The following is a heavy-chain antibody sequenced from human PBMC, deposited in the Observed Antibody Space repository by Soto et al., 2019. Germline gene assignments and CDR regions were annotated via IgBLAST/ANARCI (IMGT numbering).Heavy chain of an antibody. CDR2: MYYTGST. D-gene: IGHD3-22*01. V-gene: IGHV4-31*03. CDR1: GGSISSGGYY. J-gene: IGHJ3*02. Sequence: SETLSLTCTVSGGSISSGGYYWSWIRQHPGKGLEWIGYMYYTGSTYYNPSLKSRVTISADTSTNQFSLNLSSVTAADTAVYYCARDERDSSGIFDIWGQGTMVTVSS. CDR3: ARDERDSSGIFDI.